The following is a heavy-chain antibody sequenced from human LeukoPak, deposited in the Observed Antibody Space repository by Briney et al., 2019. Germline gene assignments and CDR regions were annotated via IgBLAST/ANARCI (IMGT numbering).Heavy chain of an antibody. CDR2: ISYDGSNK. D-gene: IGHD1-26*01. Sequence: PGRSLRLSCAASGFTFSSYGMHWVRQAPGKGLEWVAVISYDGSNKYYADSVKGRFTISRDNSKNTLYLQMNSLRAEDTAVYYCAKERSDSGSYYATALYFDYWGQGTLVTVSS. J-gene: IGHJ4*02. CDR3: AKERSDSGSYYATALYFDY. CDR1: GFTFSSYG. V-gene: IGHV3-30*18.